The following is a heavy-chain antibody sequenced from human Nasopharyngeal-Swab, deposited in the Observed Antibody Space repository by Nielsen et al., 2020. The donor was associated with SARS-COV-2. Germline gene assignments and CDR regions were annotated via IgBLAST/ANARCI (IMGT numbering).Heavy chain of an antibody. Sequence: VRQAPGKGLEWVSSISGSGGSTYYADPVKGRFTISRDNSKNTLYLQMNSLRAEDTAVYYCAKNCSGGSCLTPWGQGTLVTVSS. J-gene: IGHJ5*02. D-gene: IGHD2-15*01. CDR3: AKNCSGGSCLTP. CDR2: ISGSGGST. V-gene: IGHV3-23*01.